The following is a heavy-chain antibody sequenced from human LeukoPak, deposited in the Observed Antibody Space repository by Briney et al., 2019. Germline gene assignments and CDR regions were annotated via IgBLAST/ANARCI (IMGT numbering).Heavy chain of an antibody. CDR1: GGSISSYY. Sequence: SETLSLTCTVSGGSISSYYWSWIRHPPGKGLEWLGYIYYSGSTNYNPSLKSRVTISVDTSKNQFSLKLSSVTAADTAVYYCAIPSMASGWYSLDYWGQGTLVTVSS. CDR2: IYYSGST. V-gene: IGHV4-59*08. D-gene: IGHD6-19*01. J-gene: IGHJ4*02. CDR3: AIPSMASGWYSLDY.